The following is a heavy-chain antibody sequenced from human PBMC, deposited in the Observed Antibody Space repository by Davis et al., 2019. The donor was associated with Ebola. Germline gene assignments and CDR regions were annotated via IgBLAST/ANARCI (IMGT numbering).Heavy chain of an antibody. CDR2: ISGSGGST. Sequence: GESLKISCAASGFTFSSYAMSWVRQAPGKGLEWVSAISGSGGSTYYADSVKGRFTISRDNSKNTLYLQMNSLRAEDTAVYYCAKDVIEARIMGDFDYWGQGTLVTVSS. V-gene: IGHV3-23*01. J-gene: IGHJ4*02. CDR3: AKDVIEARIMGDFDY. D-gene: IGHD2/OR15-2a*01. CDR1: GFTFSSYA.